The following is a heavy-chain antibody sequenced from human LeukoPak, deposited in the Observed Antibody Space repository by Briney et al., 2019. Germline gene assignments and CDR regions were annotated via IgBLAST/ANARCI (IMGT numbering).Heavy chain of an antibody. CDR1: GFTFSSYA. CDR2: ISGSGGST. J-gene: IGHJ4*02. D-gene: IGHD3/OR15-3a*01. V-gene: IGHV3-23*01. Sequence: SGGSLRLSCAASGFTFSSYAMSWVRQAPGKGLEWVSAISGSGGSTYYADSVKGRFTISRDNSKNTLYLQMNSLRAEDTAVYYCAKYFIAFWTGGPDYFDYWVQGTLVTVSS. CDR3: AKYFIAFWTGGPDYFDY.